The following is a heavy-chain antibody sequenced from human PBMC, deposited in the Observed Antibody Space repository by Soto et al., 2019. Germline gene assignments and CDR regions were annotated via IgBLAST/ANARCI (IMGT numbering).Heavy chain of an antibody. CDR3: ARDLDYDFWSGYYDY. CDR1: GYTFTSYG. V-gene: IGHV1-18*01. D-gene: IGHD3-3*01. Sequence: GASVKVSCKASGYTFTSYGISWVRQAPGQGLEWMGWISAYNGNTNYAQKLQGRVTMTKDTSTSTAYMELRSLRSDDTAVYYCARDLDYDFWSGYYDYWGQGTLVTVSS. J-gene: IGHJ4*02. CDR2: ISAYNGNT.